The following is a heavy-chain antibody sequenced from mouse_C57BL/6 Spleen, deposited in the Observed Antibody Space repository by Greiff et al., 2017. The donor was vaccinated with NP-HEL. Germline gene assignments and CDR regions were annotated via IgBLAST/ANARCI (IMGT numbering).Heavy chain of an antibody. CDR2: INPGSGGT. V-gene: IGHV1-54*01. J-gene: IGHJ2*01. CDR1: GYAFTNYL. Sequence: QVQLQQSGAELVRPGTSVKVSCKASGYAFTNYLIEWVKQRPGQGLEWIGVINPGSGGTNYNEKFKGKATLTADKSSSTAYMQLSSLTSEDSAVYFCARSDYYVFDYWGQGTTLTVSS. D-gene: IGHD2-1*01. CDR3: ARSDYYVFDY.